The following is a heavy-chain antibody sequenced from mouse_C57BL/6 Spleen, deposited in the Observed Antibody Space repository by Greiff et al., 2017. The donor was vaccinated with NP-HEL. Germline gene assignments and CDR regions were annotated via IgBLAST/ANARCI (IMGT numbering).Heavy chain of an antibody. J-gene: IGHJ2*01. D-gene: IGHD2-1*01. Sequence: QVQLQQPGAELVRPGSSVKLSCKASGYTFTSYWMHWVKQRPIQGLEWIGNIDPSDSETPYNQKFKDKATLTVDKSSSTAYMQLSSLTSEDSAVYYCARGGIYYGNYEDYWGQGTTLTVSS. V-gene: IGHV1-52*01. CDR3: ARGGIYYGNYEDY. CDR2: IDPSDSET. CDR1: GYTFTSYW.